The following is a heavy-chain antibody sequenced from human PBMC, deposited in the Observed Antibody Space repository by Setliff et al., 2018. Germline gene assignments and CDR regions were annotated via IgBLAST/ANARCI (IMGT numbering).Heavy chain of an antibody. J-gene: IGHJ4*02. V-gene: IGHV3-48*01. CDR1: GFNFNSYS. D-gene: IGHD3-9*01. CDR3: ARDLDWAFDY. Sequence: HPGGSLRLSCAASGFNFNSYSMNWVRQAPGKGLEWVSYMSHTSMIYYADSVKGRFTISRDSAKNSLYLQLNSLRAEDTAMYYCARDLDWAFDYWGQGTLVTVS. CDR2: MSHTSMI.